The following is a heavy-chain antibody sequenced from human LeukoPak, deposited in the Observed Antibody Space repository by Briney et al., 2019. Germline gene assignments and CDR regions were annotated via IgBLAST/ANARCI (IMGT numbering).Heavy chain of an antibody. D-gene: IGHD3-9*01. Sequence: GGSLRLSCAVSGFTFSISAMSWVRQAPGKGLEWVSGISDSGGSTFYADSVKGRFTISRDNSKNILYLQMNSLRADDTAVYYCAKVSESNYDILTGYYTPYYFDYWGQGTLVTVSS. J-gene: IGHJ4*02. CDR3: AKVSESNYDILTGYYTPYYFDY. CDR2: ISDSGGST. CDR1: GFTFSISA. V-gene: IGHV3-23*01.